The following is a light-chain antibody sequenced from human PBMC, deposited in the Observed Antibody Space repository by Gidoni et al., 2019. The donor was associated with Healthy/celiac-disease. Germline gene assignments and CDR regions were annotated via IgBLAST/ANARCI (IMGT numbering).Light chain of an antibody. J-gene: IGLJ2*01. V-gene: IGLV3-21*03. CDR2: DAS. Sequence: SYVLTQPPAVSVAPGKTARITCGGNNIGSRSVHWYQQKPGPAPVLVVYDASDRPSGLPERFSRSTSGNTATLTISRVEAGDEADYYCQVWDSSSDLFGGGTKLTVL. CDR3: QVWDSSSDL. CDR1: NIGSRS.